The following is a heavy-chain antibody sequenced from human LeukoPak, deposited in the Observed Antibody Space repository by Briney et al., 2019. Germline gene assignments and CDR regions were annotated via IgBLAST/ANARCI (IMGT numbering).Heavy chain of an antibody. V-gene: IGHV3-23*01. CDR3: ARDDYDILTGPINWFDP. Sequence: GGSLGLSCAASGFTFSSYAMSWVRQAPGKGLEWVSAISGSGGSTYYADSVKGRFTISRDNSKNTLYLQMNSLRAEDTAVYYCARDDYDILTGPINWFDPWGQGTLVTVSS. CDR1: GFTFSSYA. D-gene: IGHD3-9*01. J-gene: IGHJ5*02. CDR2: ISGSGGST.